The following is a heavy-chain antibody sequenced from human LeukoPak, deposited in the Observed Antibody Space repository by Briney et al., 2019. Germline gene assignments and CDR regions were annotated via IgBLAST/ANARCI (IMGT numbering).Heavy chain of an antibody. V-gene: IGHV1-8*01. CDR2: MNPNSGNT. Sequence: ASVKVSCKASGYTFTSYGINWVRQATGQGLEWMGWMNPNSGNTGYAQKFQGRVTMTRNTSISTAYMELSSLRSEDTAVYYCARGWSSSWYRYYYYYYMDVWGKGTAVTVSS. D-gene: IGHD6-13*01. CDR1: GYTFTSYG. CDR3: ARGWSSSWYRYYYYYYMDV. J-gene: IGHJ6*03.